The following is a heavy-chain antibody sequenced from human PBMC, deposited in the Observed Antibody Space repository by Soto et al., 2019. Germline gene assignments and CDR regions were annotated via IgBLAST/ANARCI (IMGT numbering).Heavy chain of an antibody. CDR2: IRNKANSYST. CDR1: GFTFSDHY. Sequence: GGSLRLSCAASGFTFSDHYMEWVRQAPGKGLEWVGRIRNKANSYSTEYAASVKGRFTISRDYSMNSLYLQMNSLKTADTAVFYCARYSGSYSRGLDYWGQGTPVTVSS. CDR3: ARYSGSYSRGLDY. J-gene: IGHJ4*02. D-gene: IGHD1-26*01. V-gene: IGHV3-72*01.